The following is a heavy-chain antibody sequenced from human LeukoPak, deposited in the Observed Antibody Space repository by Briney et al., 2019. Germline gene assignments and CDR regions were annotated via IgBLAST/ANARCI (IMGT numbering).Heavy chain of an antibody. Sequence: GGSLRLSCAASGFTFDDYAMHWVRHAPGKGLEWVSGISWNSGSLGYVDSVKGRFTISRDNAKNSLYLQMNSLRAEDTALYYCAKGYGDAFDIWGQGTMVTVSS. CDR3: AKGYGDAFDI. CDR1: GFTFDDYA. CDR2: ISWNSGSL. D-gene: IGHD2-15*01. V-gene: IGHV3-9*01. J-gene: IGHJ3*02.